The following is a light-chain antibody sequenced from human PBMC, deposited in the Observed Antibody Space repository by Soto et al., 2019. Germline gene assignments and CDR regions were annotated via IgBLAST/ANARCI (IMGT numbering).Light chain of an antibody. CDR1: QTIQRSS. V-gene: IGKV3-15*01. J-gene: IGKJ5*01. Sequence: EIVIARSPATLSLSPGERAPLSPRASQTIQRSSLAWYQQKHGQPPRLLIFGASTRVAGIPARFSGSGSGTEFSLTISSLQSEDFAVYYCQQYMNWPTFGQGTRLEIK. CDR3: QQYMNWPT. CDR2: GAS.